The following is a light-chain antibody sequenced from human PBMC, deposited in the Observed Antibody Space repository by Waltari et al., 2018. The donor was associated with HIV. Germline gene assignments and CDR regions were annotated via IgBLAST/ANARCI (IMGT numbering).Light chain of an antibody. Sequence: EIVLTQSPATLSLSPGERATLSCRASQSIRTELAWYQQKPGQAPRLFIYDASNRATGIPGRFSGSGSETDFTLTISSLEPEDFAMYYCQQRNTWITFGQGTRLEI. CDR2: DAS. CDR1: QSIRTE. J-gene: IGKJ5*01. V-gene: IGKV3-11*01. CDR3: QQRNTWIT.